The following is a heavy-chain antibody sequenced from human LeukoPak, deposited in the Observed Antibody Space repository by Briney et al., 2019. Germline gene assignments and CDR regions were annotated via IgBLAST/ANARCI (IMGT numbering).Heavy chain of an antibody. J-gene: IGHJ3*02. CDR3: ARSGSRGDASDI. D-gene: IGHD5-12*01. CDR1: GFTFSSYW. Sequence: PGGSLRLSCAASGFTFSSYWMSWVRQAPGKGLEWVAKLKQDGSEKYYVDSVKGRFTISRDNAKNSLYLQMNSLRAEDTAVYYCARSGSRGDASDIWGQGTKVTVSS. CDR2: LKQDGSEK. V-gene: IGHV3-7*03.